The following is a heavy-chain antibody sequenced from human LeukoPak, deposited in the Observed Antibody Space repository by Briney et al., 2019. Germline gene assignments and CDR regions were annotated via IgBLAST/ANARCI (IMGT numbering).Heavy chain of an antibody. D-gene: IGHD6-19*01. V-gene: IGHV1-69*13. CDR1: GGTFSSCA. CDR3: ARALGIAVAGTLTFGY. Sequence: GASVKVSCKASGGTFSSCAISWVRQAPGQGLEWMGGIIPIFGTANYAQKFQGRVTITADESTSTAYMELSSLRSEDTAVYYCARALGIAVAGTLTFGYWGQATLVTVSS. J-gene: IGHJ4*02. CDR2: IIPIFGTA.